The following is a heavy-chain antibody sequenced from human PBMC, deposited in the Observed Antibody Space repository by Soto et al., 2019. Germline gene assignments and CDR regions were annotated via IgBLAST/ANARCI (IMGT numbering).Heavy chain of an antibody. CDR2: MNPNSGNT. CDR3: ASILAAIDAFDI. D-gene: IGHD2-2*02. V-gene: IGHV1-8*01. CDR1: GYTFTSYD. J-gene: IGHJ3*02. Sequence: ASAKVSCKASGYTFTSYDINWVRQATGQGLEWMGWMNPNSGNTGYAQKFQGRVTMTRNTSISTAYMELSSLRSEDTAVYYCASILAAIDAFDIWGQGTMVTVSS.